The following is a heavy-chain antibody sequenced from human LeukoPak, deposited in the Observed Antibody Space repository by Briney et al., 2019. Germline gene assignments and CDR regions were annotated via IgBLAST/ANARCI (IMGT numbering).Heavy chain of an antibody. V-gene: IGHV3-23*01. D-gene: IGHD4-17*01. J-gene: IGHJ3*02. CDR1: GFPFSRYA. Sequence: GSLRLSLSASGFPFSRYAMGWVRQAPGKGVGWGSAINGSGGSTYYADSVKGRFTISRDNSKNTLYLQMNSLRAGDTAVYYCAKENTVTTPGDDAFDIWGQGTMVTVSS. CDR2: INGSGGST. CDR3: AKENTVTTPGDDAFDI.